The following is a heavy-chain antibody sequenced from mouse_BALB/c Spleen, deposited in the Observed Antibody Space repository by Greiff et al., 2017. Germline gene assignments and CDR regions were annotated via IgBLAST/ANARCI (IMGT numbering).Heavy chain of an antibody. D-gene: IGHD3-1*01. CDR3: ARGGTGLFAY. Sequence: EVMLVESGAELVKPGASVKLSCTASGFNIKDTYMHWVKQRPEQGLEWIGRIDPANGNTKYDPKFQGKATITADTSSNTAYLQLSSLTSEDTAVYYCARGGTGLFAYWGQGTLVTVSA. V-gene: IGHV14-3*02. J-gene: IGHJ3*01. CDR1: GFNIKDTY. CDR2: IDPANGNT.